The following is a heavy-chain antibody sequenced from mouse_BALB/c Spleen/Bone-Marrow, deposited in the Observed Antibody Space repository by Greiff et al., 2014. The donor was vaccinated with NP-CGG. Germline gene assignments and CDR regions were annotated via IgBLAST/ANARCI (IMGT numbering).Heavy chain of an antibody. CDR3: ARHTSLSTIDAMDY. D-gene: IGHD2-12*01. CDR1: GFTFSSYG. J-gene: IGHJ4*01. Sequence: EVQLVESGGDLVKPGGSLKLSCAASGFTFSSYGMSWVRQTPDSVKGRFTISRDNAKNTLYLQMSSLKSEDTAMYYCARHTSLSTIDAMDYWGQGTSVTVSS. V-gene: IGHV5-6*01.